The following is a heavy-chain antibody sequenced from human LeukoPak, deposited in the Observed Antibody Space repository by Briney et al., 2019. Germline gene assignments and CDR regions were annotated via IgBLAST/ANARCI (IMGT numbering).Heavy chain of an antibody. D-gene: IGHD1-26*01. CDR3: SRAGGIVGGTSDY. CDR1: GFSFSTYW. CDR2: IKQDGSEK. V-gene: IGHV3-7*05. Sequence: PGGSLRLSCAASGFSFSTYWMSWVRQAPGKGLEWVATIKQDGSEKYYVDSVKGRFTISRDNAKNSLYLQMNSLRAEDTAVYYCSRAGGIVGGTSDYWGQGTLVTVSS. J-gene: IGHJ4*02.